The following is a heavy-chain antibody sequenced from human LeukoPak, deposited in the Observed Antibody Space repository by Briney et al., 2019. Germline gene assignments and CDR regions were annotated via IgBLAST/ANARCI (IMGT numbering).Heavy chain of an antibody. Sequence: ASVKGSCKGSGYTFTSYTLHWVRQAPGQRREWMGWINAVNGNTKYSQKFQGRVTITRDTSASTAYMELSSLRSEDTAVYYCARGTAVAGTFGDYWGQGTLVTVSS. CDR2: INAVNGNT. D-gene: IGHD6-19*01. J-gene: IGHJ4*02. CDR3: ARGTAVAGTFGDY. CDR1: GYTFTSYT. V-gene: IGHV1-3*01.